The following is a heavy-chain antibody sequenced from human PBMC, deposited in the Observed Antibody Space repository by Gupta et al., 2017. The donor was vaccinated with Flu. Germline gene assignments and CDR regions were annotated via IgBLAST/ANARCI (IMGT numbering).Heavy chain of an antibody. V-gene: IGHV3-49*03. Sequence: EVKLVESGGGLVQPGRSLRLSCPASGFNFGDYALSWFRPAPGKGPEWLGFIRSKAYGGTTEYAASVKGRFTMSRDDSKSIAYLQMDGLRTDDTAVYYCARLLPYCSGGTCSSTGAFDIWGQGTMVTVSS. D-gene: IGHD2-15*01. J-gene: IGHJ3*02. CDR2: IRSKAYGGTT. CDR3: ARLLPYCSGGTCSSTGAFDI. CDR1: GFNFGDYA.